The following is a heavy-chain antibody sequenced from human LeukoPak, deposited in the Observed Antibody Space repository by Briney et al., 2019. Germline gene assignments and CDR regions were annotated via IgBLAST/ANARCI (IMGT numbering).Heavy chain of an antibody. V-gene: IGHV4-61*02. Sequence: SETLSLTCTLSGGSLSSGSSYWSWIRQPAGKGLEWIGRIYTSGSTNYNPSLKSRVTISVDTSKNQFSLKLSSVTAADTAVYYCARAASVTAIYFDYWGQGTLVTVSS. J-gene: IGHJ4*02. D-gene: IGHD2-21*02. CDR1: GGSLSSGSSY. CDR3: ARAASVTAIYFDY. CDR2: IYTSGST.